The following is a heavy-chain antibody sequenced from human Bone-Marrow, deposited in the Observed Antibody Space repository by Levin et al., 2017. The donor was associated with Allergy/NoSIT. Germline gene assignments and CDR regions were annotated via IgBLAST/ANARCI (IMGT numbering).Heavy chain of an antibody. CDR3: AKDLLISTPGP. V-gene: IGHV3-30*18. D-gene: IGHD3-22*01. J-gene: IGHJ5*02. CDR2: ISYDGSNK. Sequence: GGSLRLSCAASGFTFSSYGMHWVRQAPGKGLEWVAVISYDGSNKYYADSVKGRFTISRDNSKNTLYLQMNSLRAEDTAVYYCAKDLLISTPGPWGQGTLVTVSS. CDR1: GFTFSSYG.